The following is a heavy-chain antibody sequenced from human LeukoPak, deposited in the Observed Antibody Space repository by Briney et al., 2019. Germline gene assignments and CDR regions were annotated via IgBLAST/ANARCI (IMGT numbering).Heavy chain of an antibody. Sequence: PGGSLRLSCAASGFTFSSYAMHWVRQAPGKGLEWVAVISYDGSNKYYADSVKGRFTISRDNSKNTLYLQMNSLRAEDTAVYYCARDVSGTGGKDYWGQGTLVTVSS. CDR2: ISYDGSNK. V-gene: IGHV3-30*04. D-gene: IGHD1-1*01. J-gene: IGHJ4*02. CDR3: ARDVSGTGGKDY. CDR1: GFTFSSYA.